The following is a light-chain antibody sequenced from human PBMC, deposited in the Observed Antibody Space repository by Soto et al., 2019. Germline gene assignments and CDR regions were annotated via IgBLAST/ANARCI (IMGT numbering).Light chain of an antibody. Sequence: QSALTQPASVSGSPGQSITISCTGTSSDVVGYKYVSWYQQHPAKAPKLIIYEVVSRPSGVSNRFSGSKSANTASLTISGLQAEDEDDYYCSSYTSTTTVVFGTGTKLTVL. CDR2: EVV. CDR3: SSYTSTTTVV. J-gene: IGLJ1*01. V-gene: IGLV2-14*01. CDR1: SSDVVGYKY.